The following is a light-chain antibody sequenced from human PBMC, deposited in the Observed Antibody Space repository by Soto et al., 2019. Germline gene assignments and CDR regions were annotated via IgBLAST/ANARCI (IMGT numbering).Light chain of an antibody. Sequence: IQMTQSPSSLSASVGDRVTITCRASQSISSYLSWYQQKPGTAPKVLIYAASSLQSGVPSRFSGSGSGTDFTLTISSLQPEDVATYYCQQSYSSPITFGQGTRLGIK. CDR2: AAS. J-gene: IGKJ5*01. CDR3: QQSYSSPIT. CDR1: QSISSY. V-gene: IGKV1-39*01.